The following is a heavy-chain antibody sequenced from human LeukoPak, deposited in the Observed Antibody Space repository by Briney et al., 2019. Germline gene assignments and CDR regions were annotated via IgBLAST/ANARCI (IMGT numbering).Heavy chain of an antibody. CDR1: GFTFSSYA. V-gene: IGHV3-64D*06. J-gene: IGHJ4*02. D-gene: IGHD6-19*01. CDR2: ISGNGGST. Sequence: GGSLRLSCSASGFTFSSYAMHWVRQAPGKGLEYVSAISGNGGSTYYADSVKGRFTISRDNSKNTLYLQMSSLRAEDTAVYYCVKGGVAVAAVFDYWGQGTLVTVSS. CDR3: VKGGVAVAAVFDY.